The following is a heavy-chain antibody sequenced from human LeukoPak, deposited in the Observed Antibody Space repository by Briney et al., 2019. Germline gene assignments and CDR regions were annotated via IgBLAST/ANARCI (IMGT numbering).Heavy chain of an antibody. D-gene: IGHD5-12*01. CDR2: ISWSSGNI. Sequence: PGGSLRLSCAASGFTFDDYAMHWVRQAPGKGLEWVAGISWSSGNIGYADSVKGRFTISRDNADNSLHLQMNSPRTEDTALYFCARDTWRRAFNYGMDVWGQGTTVAVSS. J-gene: IGHJ6*02. V-gene: IGHV3-9*01. CDR3: ARDTWRRAFNYGMDV. CDR1: GFTFDDYA.